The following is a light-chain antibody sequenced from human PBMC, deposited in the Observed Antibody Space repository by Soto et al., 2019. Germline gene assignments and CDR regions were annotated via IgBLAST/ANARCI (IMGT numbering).Light chain of an antibody. CDR1: QSITRN. CDR2: GAS. V-gene: IGKV3-15*01. Sequence: EIVMTQSPASLSVSRGGRATRSCRASQSITRNLAWYQQSPGQAPRLLIYGASTRATGIPARFSGSGSGTEFTLTINSLQSEDFAVYYCQQYNNWPRTFGQGTKVDIK. J-gene: IGKJ1*01. CDR3: QQYNNWPRT.